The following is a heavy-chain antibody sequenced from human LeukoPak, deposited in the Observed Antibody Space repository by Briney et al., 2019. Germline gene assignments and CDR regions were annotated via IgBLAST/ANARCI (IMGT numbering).Heavy chain of an antibody. D-gene: IGHD3-22*01. V-gene: IGHV3-74*01. J-gene: IGHJ4*02. CDR1: GFTFSSYW. Sequence: PGGSLRLSCAASGFTFSSYWMHWVRQAPGKGLVWVSRINTDGGSTSYADSVKGRFTISRDNAKNTLYLQMNSLRAEDTAVYYCARGYYDSSGYIDYWGQGTLVTVSS. CDR2: INTDGGST. CDR3: ARGYYDSSGYIDY.